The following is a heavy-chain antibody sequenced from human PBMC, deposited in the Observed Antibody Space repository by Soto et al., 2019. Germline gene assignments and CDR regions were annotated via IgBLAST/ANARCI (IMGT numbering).Heavy chain of an antibody. V-gene: IGHV4-34*01. CDR3: ARGGGIAARRGLFDY. D-gene: IGHD6-6*01. CDR2: INHSGST. J-gene: IGHJ4*02. Sequence: SDTLSLTCAVYGGSFSGYYWSWIRQPPGKGLEWIGEINHSGSTNYNPSLKSRVTISVDTSKNQFSLKLSSVTAADTAVYYCARGGGIAARRGLFDYWGQGTLVTVSS. CDR1: GGSFSGYY.